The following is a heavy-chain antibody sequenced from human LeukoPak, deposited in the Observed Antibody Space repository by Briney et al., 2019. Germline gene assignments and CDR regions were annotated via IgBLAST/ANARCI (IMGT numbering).Heavy chain of an antibody. Sequence: PSETLSLTCAVSGGSISSYYWSWIRQPPGKGLEWIGYIYYSGSTNYNPSLKSRVTISVDTSKNQFSLKLSSVTAADTAVYYCARDLWFGGQGWFDPWGQGTLVTVSS. CDR2: IYYSGST. CDR3: ARDLWFGGQGWFDP. J-gene: IGHJ5*02. CDR1: GGSISSYY. V-gene: IGHV4-59*01. D-gene: IGHD3-10*01.